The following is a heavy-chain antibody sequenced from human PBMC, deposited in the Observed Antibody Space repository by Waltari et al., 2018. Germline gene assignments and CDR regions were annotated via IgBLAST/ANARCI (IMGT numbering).Heavy chain of an antibody. CDR3: ISGSYYENAFDI. Sequence: QVQLVQSGAEVKKPGASVKVSCKVSGYTLTELSMNWVRQAPGKGLEWMGGFDPEDGETIYAQKFQGRVTMTEDTSTDTAYMELSSLRSEDTAVYYCISGSYYENAFDIWGQGTMVTVSS. CDR1: GYTLTELS. CDR2: FDPEDGET. V-gene: IGHV1-24*01. D-gene: IGHD1-26*01. J-gene: IGHJ3*02.